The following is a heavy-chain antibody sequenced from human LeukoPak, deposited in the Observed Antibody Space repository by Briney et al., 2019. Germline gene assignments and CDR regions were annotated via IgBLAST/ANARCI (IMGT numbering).Heavy chain of an antibody. Sequence: LETLSLTCAVYGGSFSGYSWGWIRQPPRKGLAWSGGNNHSGSTNYNPSLKSRVTISVDTSKDQFSLKLSSVTAADTAVYYCASSARDLVVPAAMMWVADYYFDYWGQGTLVTVSS. J-gene: IGHJ4*02. CDR3: ASSARDLVVPAAMMWVADYYFDY. D-gene: IGHD2-2*01. V-gene: IGHV4-34*01. CDR1: GGSFSGYS. CDR2: NNHSGST.